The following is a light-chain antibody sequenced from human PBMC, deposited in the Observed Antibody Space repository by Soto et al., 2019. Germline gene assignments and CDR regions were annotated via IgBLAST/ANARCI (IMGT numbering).Light chain of an antibody. Sequence: ERLVRTAGAPLSVTKLGTAXLSCRASQSISDTLAWVQQKPGRAPRLLIHGASTRATGFPARFSGSGSGTDFTLTISRLEPEDFAVYYCHQYVTYPITFGQGTRMELK. CDR3: HQYVTYPIT. CDR1: QSISDT. V-gene: IGKV3-15*01. CDR2: GAS. J-gene: IGKJ5*01.